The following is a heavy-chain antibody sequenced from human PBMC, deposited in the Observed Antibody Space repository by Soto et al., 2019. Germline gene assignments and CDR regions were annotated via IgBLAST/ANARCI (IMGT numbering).Heavy chain of an antibody. Sequence: QVQLVQSGAEVKKPGSSVKVSCKASGGTFSSYAISWVRQAPGQGLEWMGGIIPIFGTANYAQKFQGRVTITADESTSTAYMELSSLRSEDTAVYYCASPFRGSSCWSNYYYYGMDVWGQGTTVTVSS. CDR3: ASPFRGSSCWSNYYYYGMDV. J-gene: IGHJ6*02. CDR1: GGTFSSYA. V-gene: IGHV1-69*01. CDR2: IIPIFGTA. D-gene: IGHD6-13*01.